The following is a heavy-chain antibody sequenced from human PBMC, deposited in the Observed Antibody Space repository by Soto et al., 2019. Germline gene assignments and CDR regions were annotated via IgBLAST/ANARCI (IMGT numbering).Heavy chain of an antibody. J-gene: IGHJ6*03. CDR2: VYYSGTT. V-gene: IGHV4-59*12. CDR3: ARDRRVSGHYSPDYYYLDV. CDR1: GGSTSSYY. Sequence: PSETLSLTCTVSGGSTSSYYWSWIRQPPGKRLEWIGYVYYSGTTNYNPSLKSRVTISVDTSKNQFSLKLISVTAADTAVYYCARDRRVSGHYSPDYYYLDVWGKGTTVTVSS. D-gene: IGHD4-4*01.